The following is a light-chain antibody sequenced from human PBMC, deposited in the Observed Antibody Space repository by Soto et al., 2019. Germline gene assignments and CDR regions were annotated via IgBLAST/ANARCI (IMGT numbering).Light chain of an antibody. J-gene: IGKJ5*01. CDR1: QSVSSSY. CDR2: GAS. Sequence: EIVLTQSPGTLSLSPGERATLSCRARQSVSSSYLAWYQQKPGQAPRLLIYGASSRATGIPDRFSGSGSGTDFTLTIGRLDPEDFSVYHCQQDGSSPPVTFGQGTRLEIK. CDR3: QQDGSSPPVT. V-gene: IGKV3-20*01.